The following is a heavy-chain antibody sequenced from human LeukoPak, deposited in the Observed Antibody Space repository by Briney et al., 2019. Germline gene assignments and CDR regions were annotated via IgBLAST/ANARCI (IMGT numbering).Heavy chain of an antibody. D-gene: IGHD3-10*01. J-gene: IGHJ5*02. CDR2: ISSDGTNK. CDR1: GFTFSSYS. CDR3: ARVLVRGVTKNWSAP. Sequence: GGSLRLTCAVSGFTFSSYSMQWVRQAPGKGLEWVAFISSDGTNKYYADSVKGRFTISRDNYKNTLYLQMNRLRAEDTAVYYCARVLVRGVTKNWSAPGGEGTLVTVSS. V-gene: IGHV3-30*04.